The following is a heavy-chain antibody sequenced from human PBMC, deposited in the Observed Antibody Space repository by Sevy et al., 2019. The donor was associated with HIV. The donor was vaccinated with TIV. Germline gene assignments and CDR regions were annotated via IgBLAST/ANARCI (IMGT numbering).Heavy chain of an antibody. CDR3: VRGSSGRNVGSFDH. J-gene: IGHJ5*02. CDR1: GFTFSSYW. Sequence: GGSLRLSCEGSGFTFSSYWMNWVRQAPGKGLEWVANIRQDGSEKHYVDSVKGRFTISRDNAKNSLYLQMNSPTAEDRAVYFCVRGSSGRNVGSFDHWGQGTLVTVSS. CDR2: IRQDGSEK. D-gene: IGHD1-26*01. V-gene: IGHV3-7*04.